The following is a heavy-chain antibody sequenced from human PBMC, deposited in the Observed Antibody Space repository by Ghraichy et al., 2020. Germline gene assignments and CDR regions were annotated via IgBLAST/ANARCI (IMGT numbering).Heavy chain of an antibody. CDR1: GLMFSPNS. D-gene: IGHD6-19*01. V-gene: IGHV3-21*01. Sequence: SCVASGLMFSPNSMNWVRQAPGKGLEWVASISSSTRYIYYADSVKGRFTISRDNAQNSLYLQMNSLRAEDTAVYYCSRGGGAGTPVLYHMDVWGLGTTVTVFS. CDR3: SRGGGAGTPVLYHMDV. CDR2: ISSSTRYI. J-gene: IGHJ6*02.